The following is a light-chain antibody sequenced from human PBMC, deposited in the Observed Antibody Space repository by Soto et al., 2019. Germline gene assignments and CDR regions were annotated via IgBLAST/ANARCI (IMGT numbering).Light chain of an antibody. V-gene: IGKV3-20*01. J-gene: IGKJ1*01. CDR1: QSGSGNF. Sequence: DIVLTQSPGILSMSPGERATLSCRASQSGSGNFLAWYQQKPGQAPRLLIYGVSIRATGIPDRFSGSGSGTDFTLTITRLELEDFAVYYCQEYGDPSWPFGQGTKVEIK. CDR2: GVS. CDR3: QEYGDPSWP.